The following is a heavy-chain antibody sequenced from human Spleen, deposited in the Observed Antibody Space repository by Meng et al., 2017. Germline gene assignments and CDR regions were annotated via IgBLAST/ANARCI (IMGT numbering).Heavy chain of an antibody. V-gene: IGHV4-34*01. CDR2: INHSGST. J-gene: IGHJ4*02. CDR1: GGSFSGYY. CDR3: ARGRGWSSHIDY. D-gene: IGHD2-15*01. Sequence: EQWGAGLLKPSETLSLTCAVYGGSFSGYYWSWIRQPPGKGLEWIGEINHSGSTNYNPSLKSRVTISVDKSKNQFSLKLSSVTAADTAVYYCARGRGWSSHIDYWGQGTLVTVSS.